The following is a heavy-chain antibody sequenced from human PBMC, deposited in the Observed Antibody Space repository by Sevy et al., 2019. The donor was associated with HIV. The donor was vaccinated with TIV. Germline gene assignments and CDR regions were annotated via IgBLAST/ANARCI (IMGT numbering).Heavy chain of an antibody. CDR1: GYSISSGYY. CDR2: IYHSGST. J-gene: IGHJ4*02. Sequence: SETLSLTCAVSGYSISSGYYWGWIRQPPGKGLEWIGSIYHSGSTYYNPSLKSRVTISVDTSKNQFSLKLGSVTAADTAVYYCARHYFDSSTYRFDYWGQGTLVTVSS. CDR3: ARHYFDSSTYRFDY. V-gene: IGHV4-38-2*01. D-gene: IGHD3-22*01.